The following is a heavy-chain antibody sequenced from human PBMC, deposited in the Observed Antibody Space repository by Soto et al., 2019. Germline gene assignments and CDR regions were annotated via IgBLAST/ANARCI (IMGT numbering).Heavy chain of an antibody. Sequence: GGSLRLSCAASGFTFSSYSMNWVRQAPGKGLEWVSCISGSGSYIYFADSVKGRFTISRDNAKNSLYLHLNSLRAEDTAVYYCARQRSISGTSGWFDPWGQGTLVTVSS. CDR2: ISGSGSYI. CDR1: GFTFSSYS. J-gene: IGHJ5*02. V-gene: IGHV3-21*01. D-gene: IGHD1-20*01. CDR3: ARQRSISGTSGWFDP.